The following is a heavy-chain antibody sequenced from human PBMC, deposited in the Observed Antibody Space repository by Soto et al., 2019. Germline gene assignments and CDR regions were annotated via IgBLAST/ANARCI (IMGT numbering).Heavy chain of an antibody. J-gene: IGHJ6*02. V-gene: IGHV4-31*03. Sequence: QVQLQESGPGLVKPSQTLSLTCTVSGGSISSGANYWIWIRQHPGKGLEWIGYIDYTGTTYYSPSLQRRLTISLDTPKNQFSLTLASVTAAATAVSYCARDASNPDSSSRGGYYYYDMDVWGQGTTVAVSS. CDR2: IDYTGTT. D-gene: IGHD6-6*01. CDR1: GGSISSGANY. CDR3: ARDASNPDSSSRGGYYYYDMDV.